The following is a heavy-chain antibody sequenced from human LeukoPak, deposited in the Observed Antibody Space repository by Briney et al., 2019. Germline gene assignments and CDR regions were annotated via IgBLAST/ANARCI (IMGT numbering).Heavy chain of an antibody. D-gene: IGHD6-13*01. CDR2: ISASGGST. V-gene: IGHV3-23*01. Sequence: PGGSLRLSCAASGFTFSSYAMSWVRQAPGKGLEWVSSISASGGSTYYADSVKGRFTISRDNSKNTLYLQMNSLRAEDTAVYYCAKVPLAAAGEIYDYWGQGTLVTVSS. CDR1: GFTFSSYA. CDR3: AKVPLAAAGEIYDY. J-gene: IGHJ4*02.